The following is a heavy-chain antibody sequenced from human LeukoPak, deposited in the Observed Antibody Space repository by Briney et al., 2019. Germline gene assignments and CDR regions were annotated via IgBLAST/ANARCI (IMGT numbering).Heavy chain of an antibody. D-gene: IGHD2-15*01. CDR1: GGSFSGYY. CDR3: ARSKVEVVAAYPHYLRTTYDY. J-gene: IGHJ4*02. V-gene: IGHV4-34*01. CDR2: IYYSGST. Sequence: SETLSLTCAVYGGSFSGYYWSWIRQPPGKGLEWIGSIYYSGSTYYNPSLKSRVTISVDTSKNQFSLKLSSVTAADTAVYYCARSKVEVVAAYPHYLRTTYDYWGQGTLVTVSS.